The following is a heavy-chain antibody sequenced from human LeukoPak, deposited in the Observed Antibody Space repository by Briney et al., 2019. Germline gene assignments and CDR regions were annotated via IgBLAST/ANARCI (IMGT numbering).Heavy chain of an antibody. Sequence: PGGSLRLSCAASGFTFSSYAMHWVRQAPGKGLEWVAVISYDGSNKYYADSVKGRFTISRDNSKNTLYLQMNSLRAEDTAVYYCARVGITMVRGPFDYWGQGTLVTVSS. V-gene: IGHV3-30*04. J-gene: IGHJ4*02. CDR1: GFTFSSYA. CDR3: ARVGITMVRGPFDY. CDR2: ISYDGSNK. D-gene: IGHD3-10*01.